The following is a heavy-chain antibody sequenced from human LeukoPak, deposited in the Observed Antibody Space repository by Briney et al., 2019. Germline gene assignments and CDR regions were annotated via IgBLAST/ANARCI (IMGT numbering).Heavy chain of an antibody. CDR3: ARHSVTTVTSRDAFDI. CDR1: GGTFSSYA. J-gene: IGHJ3*02. D-gene: IGHD4-17*01. Sequence: ASVKVSCKASGGTFSSYAISWARQAPGQGLEWMGGIIPIFGTANYAQKFQGRVTITADESTSTAYMELSSLRSEDTAVYYCARHSVTTVTSRDAFDIWGQGTMVTVSS. CDR2: IIPIFGTA. V-gene: IGHV1-69*13.